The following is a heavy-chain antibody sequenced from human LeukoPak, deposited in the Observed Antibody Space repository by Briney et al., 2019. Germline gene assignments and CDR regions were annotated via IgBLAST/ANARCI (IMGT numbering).Heavy chain of an antibody. J-gene: IGHJ4*02. CDR2: ISSWGSAI. V-gene: IGHV3-48*04. D-gene: IGHD3-22*01. Sequence: GGSLRLSCAASGFTFSSYAMSWVRQAPGKGLEWVSYISSWGSAIYYADSVKGRFTISRDNAKNSLYLQMNSLRAEDTAVYYCARDLYYDTGGYRTVGYWGQGTLVTVSS. CDR1: GFTFSSYA. CDR3: ARDLYYDTGGYRTVGY.